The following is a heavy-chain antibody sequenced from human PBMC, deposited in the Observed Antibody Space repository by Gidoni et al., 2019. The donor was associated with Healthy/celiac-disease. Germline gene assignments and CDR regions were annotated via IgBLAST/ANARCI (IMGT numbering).Heavy chain of an antibody. CDR1: GFTFSSYA. Sequence: EVQLLESGGGLVQPGGSLRLSCAASGFTFSSYAMSWVRQAPGKGLEWVSASSGSGGSTYYADSVKGRFTISRDNSKNTLYLQMNSLRAEDTAVYYCAKESHYYDFWSGYYKSYFDYWGQGTLVTVSS. CDR3: AKESHYYDFWSGYYKSYFDY. D-gene: IGHD3-3*01. V-gene: IGHV3-23*01. J-gene: IGHJ4*02. CDR2: SSGSGGST.